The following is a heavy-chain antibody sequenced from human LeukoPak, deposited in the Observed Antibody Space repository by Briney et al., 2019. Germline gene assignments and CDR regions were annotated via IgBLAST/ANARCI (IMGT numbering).Heavy chain of an antibody. V-gene: IGHV3-23*01. CDR1: GFTFSSYA. D-gene: IGHD1-26*01. J-gene: IGHJ4*02. CDR3: AKGESKWELSLGGVDY. CDR2: ISGSGGST. Sequence: PGGSLRLSCAASGFTFSSYAMSWVRQAPGKGLEWVSAISGSGGSTYYADSVKGRFTISRDNSKNTLYLQMNSLRAEDTAVYYCAKGESKWELSLGGVDYWGQGTLVTVSS.